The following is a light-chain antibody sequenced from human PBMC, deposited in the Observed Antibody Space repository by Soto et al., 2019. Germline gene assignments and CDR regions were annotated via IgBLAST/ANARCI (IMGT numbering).Light chain of an antibody. CDR2: SAS. CDR3: QQSHSTPYT. CDR1: QTISSF. J-gene: IGKJ2*01. V-gene: IGKV1-39*01. Sequence: DIQMTQSPSSLSASVGDRVTITCRASQTISSFLNWYQQKPGKAPKLLIYSASSLQSGVPSRFSGSGSGTYFSLSISSLQPEDFATYYCQQSHSTPYTFGQGTKVEIK.